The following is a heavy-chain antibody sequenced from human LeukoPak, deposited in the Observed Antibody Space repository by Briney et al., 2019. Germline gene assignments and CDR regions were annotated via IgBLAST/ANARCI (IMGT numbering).Heavy chain of an antibody. Sequence: GGSLRLSCTASGFTVNNNYMSWVRQAPGKGLEWVSVIYGAGAGITYYIDSVKGRFTISRDNSRNTVYLQMHSLRAEDTAVYYCARELGDWGQGTLVTVSS. CDR1: GFTVNNNY. J-gene: IGHJ4*02. CDR3: ARELGD. CDR2: IYGAGAGIT. V-gene: IGHV3-53*01.